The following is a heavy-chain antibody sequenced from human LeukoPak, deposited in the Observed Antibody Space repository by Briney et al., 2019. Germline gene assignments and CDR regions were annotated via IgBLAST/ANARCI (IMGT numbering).Heavy chain of an antibody. Sequence: SETLSLTCTVSGGSLSSSHYSWGWIRQPPGKGLEWIGSIYSGGSTYYDPSLKSRVTISVDTSKNQFSLKLSSVTAADTAVYYCARLRVSVTTTSDFDYWGQGTLVTVSS. CDR3: ARLRVSVTTTSDFDY. CDR1: GGSLSSSHYS. D-gene: IGHD5-12*01. J-gene: IGHJ4*02. V-gene: IGHV4-39*01. CDR2: IYSGGST.